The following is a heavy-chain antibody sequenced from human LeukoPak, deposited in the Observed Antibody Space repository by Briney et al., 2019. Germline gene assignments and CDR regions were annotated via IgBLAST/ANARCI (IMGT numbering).Heavy chain of an antibody. Sequence: PGGSRRLSCAASGFTFSTYGMLWVRQAPGQGPEWVALIRYDGSNKYYADSVKGRFTISRDNSKNTLYLRMNSLRVEDTAMYYCAKAGTQQWLLFVGVYWGQGALVTVSS. CDR1: GFTFSTYG. CDR3: AKAGTQQWLLFVGVY. J-gene: IGHJ4*02. V-gene: IGHV3-30*02. CDR2: IRYDGSNK. D-gene: IGHD6-19*01.